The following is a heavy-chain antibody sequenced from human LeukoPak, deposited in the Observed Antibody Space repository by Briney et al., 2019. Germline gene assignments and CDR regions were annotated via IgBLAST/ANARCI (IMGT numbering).Heavy chain of an antibody. CDR3: ARAGRNYYGSGSYSQEYFQH. J-gene: IGHJ1*01. V-gene: IGHV6-1*01. CDR1: GDSVSSNSAA. Sequence: SQTLSLTCAISGDSVSSNSAAWNWIRQSPSRGLEWLGRTYYRSKWYNDYAVSVKSRITINPDTSKNQFSLQLNSVTPEDTAVYYCARAGRNYYGSGSYSQEYFQHWGQGTLVTVSS. CDR2: TYYRSKWYN. D-gene: IGHD3-10*01.